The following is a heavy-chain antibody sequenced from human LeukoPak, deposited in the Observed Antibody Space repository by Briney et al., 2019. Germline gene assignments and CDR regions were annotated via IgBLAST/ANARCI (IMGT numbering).Heavy chain of an antibody. CDR1: GGAFSSYA. J-gene: IGHJ6*02. D-gene: IGHD2-2*01. CDR2: IIPIFGTA. CDR3: ARESEGVVVVPAATYGMDV. V-gene: IGHV1-69*01. Sequence: SVKVSCKASGGAFSSYAISWVRQAPGQGLEWMGGIIPIFGTANYAQKFQGRVTITADESTSTAYMELSSLRSEDTAVYYCARESEGVVVVPAATYGMDVWGQGTTVTVSS.